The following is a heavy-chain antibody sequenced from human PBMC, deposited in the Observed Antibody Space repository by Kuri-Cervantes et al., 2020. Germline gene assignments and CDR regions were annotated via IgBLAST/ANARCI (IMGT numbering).Heavy chain of an antibody. Sequence: GGSLRLSCAASGFTFSSYGMHWVRQAPGKGLEWVAVISYDGSNKYYADSVKGRFTISRDNSKNTLYLQMNSLRAEDTAVYYCAKAYYDFWSGQDYYSYGMDVWGQGTTVTVSS. CDR3: AKAYYDFWSGQDYYSYGMDV. J-gene: IGHJ6*02. V-gene: IGHV3-30*18. CDR2: ISYDGSNK. D-gene: IGHD3-3*01. CDR1: GFTFSSYG.